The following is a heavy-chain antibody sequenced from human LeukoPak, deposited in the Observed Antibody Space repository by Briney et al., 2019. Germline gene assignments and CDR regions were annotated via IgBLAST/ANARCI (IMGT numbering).Heavy chain of an antibody. V-gene: IGHV3-30*03. CDR2: ISYDGSNI. CDR1: GFTFSSYG. CDR3: ARGPSGYHNT. Sequence: GGSLRLSCAASGFTFSSYGMHWVRQAPGKGLEWVAVISYDGSNIYYADSVKGRFTISRDNSKNTLYLQVNSLRAEDTAVYYCARGPSGYHNTGGQGTLVTVSS. D-gene: IGHD5-12*01. J-gene: IGHJ4*02.